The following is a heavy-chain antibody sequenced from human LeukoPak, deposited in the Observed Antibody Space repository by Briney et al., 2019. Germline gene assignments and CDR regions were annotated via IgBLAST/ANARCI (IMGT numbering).Heavy chain of an antibody. CDR3: AREEGSYCSSTSCPGGFDY. Sequence: PSETLSLTCAVSGYSISSGYYWGWVRQPPGKGLEWIGSFYHSGSTYYNPSLKSRVTISVDTSKNQFSLKLSSVTAADTAVYYCAREEGSYCSSTSCPGGFDYWGQGTLVTVSS. CDR1: GYSISSGYY. J-gene: IGHJ4*02. V-gene: IGHV4-38-2*02. D-gene: IGHD2-2*01. CDR2: FYHSGST.